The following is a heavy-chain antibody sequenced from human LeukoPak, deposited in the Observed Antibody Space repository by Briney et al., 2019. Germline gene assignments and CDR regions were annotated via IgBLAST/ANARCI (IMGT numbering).Heavy chain of an antibody. D-gene: IGHD2-21*02. CDR2: IIPILGIA. CDR3: ARDLPPTYCGGDCYFRLGMDV. Sequence: ASVKVSCKASGGTFTSYAISWVRQAPGQGLEWMGRIIPILGIANYAQKFQGRVTITADKSTSTAYMELSSLRSEDTAVYCCARDLPPTYCGGDCYFRLGMDVWGQGTTVTVSS. V-gene: IGHV1-69*04. CDR1: GGTFTSYA. J-gene: IGHJ6*02.